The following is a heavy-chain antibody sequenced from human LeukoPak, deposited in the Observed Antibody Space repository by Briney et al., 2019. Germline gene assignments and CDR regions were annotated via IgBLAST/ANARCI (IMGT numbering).Heavy chain of an antibody. J-gene: IGHJ4*01. CDR3: ARASPGVVFNYFGY. CDR1: GFTIDSVY. Sequence: GGSLRLSCVASGFTIDSVYMSWVRQAPGKGLEWVANIDEAGKDRYYADSVKGRFTISRDNTKNSVFLDMTSLRVEDTATYFCARASPGVVFNYFGYWGQGALVPVSS. D-gene: IGHD2-15*01. CDR2: IDEAGKDR. V-gene: IGHV3-7*01.